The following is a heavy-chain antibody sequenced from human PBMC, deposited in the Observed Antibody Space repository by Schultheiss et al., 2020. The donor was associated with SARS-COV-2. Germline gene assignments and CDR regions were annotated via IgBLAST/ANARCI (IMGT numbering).Heavy chain of an antibody. J-gene: IGHJ4*02. CDR2: IHHRGTT. V-gene: IGHV4-39*07. CDR3: ARVGPAAVPYFDN. D-gene: IGHD2-2*01. Sequence: GSLRLSCTVSGGSIYSTSFYWGWIRLPPGKGLEWIGNIHHRGTTYYNPSLKSRVTLSMDASTNQVSLTLTSVTTADTALYYCARVGPAAVPYFDNWGQGGVVTVAS. CDR1: GGSIYSTSFY.